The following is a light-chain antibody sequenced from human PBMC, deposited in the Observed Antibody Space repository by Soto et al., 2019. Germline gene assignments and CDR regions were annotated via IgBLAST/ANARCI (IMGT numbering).Light chain of an antibody. CDR3: SSYTGSENWR. CDR1: SSDIGAYKY. CDR2: EVN. Sequence: QSALTQPASVSGSPGQPITISCSGTSSDIGAYKYVSWYQQHPGKVPKLMIYEVNNRPSGVSDRFSASKSGNTASLTISGLQAEDEAYYYCSSYTGSENWRFGGGTKLTVL. V-gene: IGLV2-14*01. J-gene: IGLJ3*02.